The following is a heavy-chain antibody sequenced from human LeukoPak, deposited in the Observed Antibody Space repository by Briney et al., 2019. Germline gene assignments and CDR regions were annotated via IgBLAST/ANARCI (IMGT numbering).Heavy chain of an antibody. CDR3: ARWWYYDSGDYFRFFDY. CDR2: IYYGGST. CDR1: GGSISSYY. D-gene: IGHD3-22*01. Sequence: SETLSLTCTVSGGSISSYYWSWIRQPPGKGLEWIGYIYYGGSTNYNPSLKSRVTISVDTSKNQFSLKLSSVTAADTALYYCARWWYYDSGDYFRFFDYWGRGTLVTVSS. J-gene: IGHJ4*02. V-gene: IGHV4-59*01.